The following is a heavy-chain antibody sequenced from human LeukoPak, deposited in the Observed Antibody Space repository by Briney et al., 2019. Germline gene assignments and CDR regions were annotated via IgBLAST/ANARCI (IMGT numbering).Heavy chain of an antibody. D-gene: IGHD6-6*01. CDR2: IYYSGST. CDR3: ARHLGYSSSSSFEC. Sequence: SETLSLTCTVSGGSISSYYWSWIRQPPGKGLEWIGYIYYSGSTNYNPSLKSRVTISVDRSKNHFSLKLSSVTAADTAVYYCARHLGYSSSSSFECWGQGTLVTVCS. J-gene: IGHJ4*02. V-gene: IGHV4-59*08. CDR1: GGSISSYY.